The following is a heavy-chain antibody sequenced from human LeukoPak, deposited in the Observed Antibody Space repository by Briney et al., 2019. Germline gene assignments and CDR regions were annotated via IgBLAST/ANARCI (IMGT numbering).Heavy chain of an antibody. CDR2: IYYSGST. CDR1: GGSFRNYY. V-gene: IGHV4-59*01. J-gene: IGHJ6*03. D-gene: IGHD5-18*01. Sequence: SETLSLTCTVSGGSFRNYYWSWIRQPPGKGLEWIGYIYYSGSTNYNPSLKSRISISVDTSKNQFSLKLSSVTAADTAVYYCARTTEGGYTYNYFYYYYMDVWGKGTTVTISS. CDR3: ARTTEGGYTYNYFYYYYMDV.